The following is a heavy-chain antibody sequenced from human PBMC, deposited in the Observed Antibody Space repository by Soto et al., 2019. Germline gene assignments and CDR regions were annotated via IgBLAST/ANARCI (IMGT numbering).Heavy chain of an antibody. CDR2: MSISSLTI. J-gene: IGHJ5*02. D-gene: IGHD1-26*01. Sequence: EVQLVESGGGLVQPGGSVRLACAASGFPFSSYNMNWVRQAPGKGLEWVSYMSISSLTIYYADSVRGRFTISRDNAKNSLYLQMNNLRDEDTAVYYCARVVVDSGKAFDPWGQGTLVAVSS. CDR1: GFPFSSYN. V-gene: IGHV3-48*02. CDR3: ARVVVDSGKAFDP.